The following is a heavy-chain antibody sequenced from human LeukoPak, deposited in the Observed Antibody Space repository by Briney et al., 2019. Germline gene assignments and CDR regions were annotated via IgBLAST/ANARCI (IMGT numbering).Heavy chain of an antibody. CDR2: IIPIFGTA. CDR3: ARDSIPSYCSSTSCYANYYYYYMDV. D-gene: IGHD2-2*01. J-gene: IGHJ6*03. Sequence: SVKVSYKASGYTFTCYYMHWVRQAPGQGLEWMGGIIPIFGTANYAQKFQGRVTITSDESTSTAYMELSSLRSEDTAVYYCARDSIPSYCSSTSCYANYYYYYMDVWGKGTTVTISS. CDR1: GYTFTCYY. V-gene: IGHV1-69*13.